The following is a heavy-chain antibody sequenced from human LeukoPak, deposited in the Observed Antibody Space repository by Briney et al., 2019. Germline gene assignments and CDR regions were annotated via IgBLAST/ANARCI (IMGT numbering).Heavy chain of an antibody. CDR2: ISGHNGNT. CDR3: VRVGSAYGDPLEFDF. D-gene: IGHD4-17*01. CDR1: GYSFNKFG. J-gene: IGHJ4*02. Sequence: ASVKVSCKASGYSFNKFGISWVRQAPGRGLEWMGWISGHNGNTDSAQKFQDRVTMSTDNSMSTAYLELRSLRSDDTAVYFCVRVGSAYGDPLEFDFWGQETLVTVS. V-gene: IGHV1-18*01.